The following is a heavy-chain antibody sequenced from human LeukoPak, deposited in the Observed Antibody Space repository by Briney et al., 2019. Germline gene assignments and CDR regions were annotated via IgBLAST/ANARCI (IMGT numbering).Heavy chain of an antibody. CDR2: IDIDGSST. CDR1: GFTFSSYW. D-gene: IGHD3-3*02. J-gene: IGHJ4*02. CDR3: ARPLASGPDF. Sequence: GGSLRLSCAASGFTFSSYWMHWVRQAPGKGLVWVSHIDIDGSSTRYADSVKGRFTISRDNAKNTLYLQMNGLRAEDTAVYYCARPLASGPDFWGQGTLVTVSS. V-gene: IGHV3-74*01.